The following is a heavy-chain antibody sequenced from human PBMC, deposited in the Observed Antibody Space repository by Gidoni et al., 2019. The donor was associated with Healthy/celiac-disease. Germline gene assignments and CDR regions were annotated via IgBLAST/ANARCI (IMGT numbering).Heavy chain of an antibody. Sequence: QVQLQESGPGLVKPSETLSLTCTVSGGPISSYYWSWIRQPAGKGLEWIGRIYTSGRTNYNPSLKSRVTMSVDTSKNQFSLKLSSVTAADTAVYYCARDKCRGGDCYSEDWFDPWGQGTLVTVSS. D-gene: IGHD2-21*02. CDR1: GGPISSYY. CDR3: ARDKCRGGDCYSEDWFDP. J-gene: IGHJ5*02. V-gene: IGHV4-4*07. CDR2: IYTSGRT.